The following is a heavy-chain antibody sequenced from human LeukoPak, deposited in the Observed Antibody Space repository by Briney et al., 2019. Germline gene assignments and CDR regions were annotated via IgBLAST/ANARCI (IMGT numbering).Heavy chain of an antibody. J-gene: IGHJ6*03. V-gene: IGHV3-73*01. Sequence: GGSLRLSCAASGFTFSGSAMHWVRQASGKGLEWVGRIRSKANSYATAYAASMKGRFTISRDDSKNTAYLQMNSLKTEDTAVYYCSTGTGGSSKGYYYYYYMDVWGKGTTVTVSS. CDR3: STGTGGSSKGYYYYYYMDV. D-gene: IGHD2-8*02. CDR1: GFTFSGSA. CDR2: IRSKANSYAT.